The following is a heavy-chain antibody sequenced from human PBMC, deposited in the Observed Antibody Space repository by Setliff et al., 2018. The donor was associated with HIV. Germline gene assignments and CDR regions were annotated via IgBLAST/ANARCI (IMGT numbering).Heavy chain of an antibody. CDR3: AKRTFGSGRLDP. V-gene: IGHV4-34*01. J-gene: IGHJ5*02. CDR2: INHSGST. CDR1: GGSFSGYY. Sequence: SETLSLTCAVYGGSFSGYYWSWIRQPPGKGLEWIGEINHSGSTNYNPSLKSRVTISMDTSKNQFSLNLNSVTATDTAVYYRAKRTFGSGRLDPWGQGTLVTVSS. D-gene: IGHD3-16*01.